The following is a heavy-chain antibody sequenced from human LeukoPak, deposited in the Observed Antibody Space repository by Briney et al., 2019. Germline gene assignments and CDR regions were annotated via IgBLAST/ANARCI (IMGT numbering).Heavy chain of an antibody. D-gene: IGHD2-15*01. CDR3: ARAGAVVDNWFDP. CDR2: IRYDGRNK. Sequence: PGGSLRLSCAASGFTFSSYGMHWVRQAPGKGLDWVAFIRYDGRNKYYADSVKGRFTISRDNSKNTLYLQMNSLRAEDTAVYYCARAGAVVDNWFDPWGQGTLVTVSS. J-gene: IGHJ5*02. V-gene: IGHV3-30*02. CDR1: GFTFSSYG.